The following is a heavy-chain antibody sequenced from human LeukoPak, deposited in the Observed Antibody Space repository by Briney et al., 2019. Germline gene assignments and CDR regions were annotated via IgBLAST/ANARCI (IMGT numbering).Heavy chain of an antibody. CDR1: GFTVSSNY. D-gene: IGHD1-26*01. CDR3: AREMYSGSYYFDY. Sequence: GGSLRLSCAASGFTVSSNYMSRVRQAPGKGLEWVSVIYSVGTTYYADSVKGRFTISRDNSKNTLFLQMNSLRAEDTAVYYCAREMYSGSYYFDYWGQGTRVTVSS. J-gene: IGHJ4*02. CDR2: IYSVGTT. V-gene: IGHV3-53*01.